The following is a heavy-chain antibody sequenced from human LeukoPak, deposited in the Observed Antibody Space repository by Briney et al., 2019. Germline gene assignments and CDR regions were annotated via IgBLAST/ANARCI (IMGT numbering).Heavy chain of an antibody. CDR3: GRWGIEAAIDY. CDR2: VNPDGSET. D-gene: IGHD2-2*01. J-gene: IGHJ4*02. CDR1: GFTFSPYW. Sequence: GGSLRLSCATSGFTFSPYWMNWVRQAPGKGLEWVANVNPDGSETYYLDSVKGRFTISRDSVKNSLYMLMNSLRAEDTAVYYCGRWGIEAAIDYWGQGTLVTVSS. V-gene: IGHV3-7*01.